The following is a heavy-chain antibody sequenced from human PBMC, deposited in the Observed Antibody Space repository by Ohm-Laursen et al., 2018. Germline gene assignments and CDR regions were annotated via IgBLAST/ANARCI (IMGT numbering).Heavy chain of an antibody. CDR1: GFTFSSYG. J-gene: IGHJ6*02. CDR3: AKGALPAASAYYGLDV. CDR2: ISGNDGST. V-gene: IGHV3-23*01. Sequence: SLRLSCAASGFTFSSYGMHWVRQAPGKGLEWVSIISGNDGSTYYGGSVKGRFTISRDISKNTLYLQMKSLRAEDSAVYYCAKGALPAASAYYGLDVWGQGTTVTVSS. D-gene: IGHD2-2*01.